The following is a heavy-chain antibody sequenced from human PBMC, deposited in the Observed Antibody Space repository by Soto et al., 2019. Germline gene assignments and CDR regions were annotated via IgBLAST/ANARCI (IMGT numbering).Heavy chain of an antibody. Sequence: SQTHSLTCAISGDSVSSNSAAWNWIRQSPSRGLEWLGRTYYRSQWKVDYALSVESRITISPDTSKNQFSLQLGSLTPEDTAVNYSSSSGQVSVGRRLWFDPSCQRTPVTVSS. J-gene: IGHJ5*02. CDR2: TYYRSQWKV. CDR3: SSSGQVSVGRRLWFDP. CDR1: GDSVSSNSAA. V-gene: IGHV6-1*01. D-gene: IGHD1-26*01.